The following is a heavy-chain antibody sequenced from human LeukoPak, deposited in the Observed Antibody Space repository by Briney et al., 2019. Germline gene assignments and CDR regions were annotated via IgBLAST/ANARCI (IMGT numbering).Heavy chain of an antibody. CDR3: AREEGYCSSTSCYGNWFDP. D-gene: IGHD2-2*01. CDR1: GFTFSSYG. V-gene: IGHV3-30*03. Sequence: GGSLRLSCAASGFTFSSYGMHWVRQAPGKGLEWVSVISYDGSNKYYADSVKGRFTISRDNSKNTLYLQMNSLRAEDTAVYYCAREEGYCSSTSCYGNWFDPWGQGTLVTVSS. J-gene: IGHJ5*02. CDR2: ISYDGSNK.